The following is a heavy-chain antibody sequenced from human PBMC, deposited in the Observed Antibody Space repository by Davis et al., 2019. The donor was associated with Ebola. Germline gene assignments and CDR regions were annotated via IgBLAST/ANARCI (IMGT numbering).Heavy chain of an antibody. CDR3: ARHPTIFGVVTTPGMEV. CDR1: AYTFTSYG. Sequence: AASVQVSCKASAYTFTSYGIRWVRQAPGQGLEWMGWISAYNGNTNYAQKLQGRVTITRDTSASTAYLELSSLRSEDTAVYYCARHPTIFGVVTTPGMEVWGQGTTVSVSS. V-gene: IGHV1-18*01. J-gene: IGHJ6*02. D-gene: IGHD3-3*01. CDR2: ISAYNGNT.